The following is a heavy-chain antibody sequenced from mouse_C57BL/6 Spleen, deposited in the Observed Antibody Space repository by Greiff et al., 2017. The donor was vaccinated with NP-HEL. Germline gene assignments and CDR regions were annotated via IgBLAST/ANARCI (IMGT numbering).Heavy chain of an antibody. V-gene: IGHV14-1*01. CDR3: TQFITTVVATGYAMDY. CDR1: GFNIKDYY. D-gene: IGHD1-1*01. J-gene: IGHJ4*01. Sequence: VQLQQSGAELVRPGASVKLSCTASGFNIKDYYMHWVKQRPEQGLEWIGRIDPEDGDTVYAPKFQGKATMTADTSSNTAYLQLSSLTSEDTAVYYCTQFITTVVATGYAMDYWGQGTSVTVSS. CDR2: IDPEDGDT.